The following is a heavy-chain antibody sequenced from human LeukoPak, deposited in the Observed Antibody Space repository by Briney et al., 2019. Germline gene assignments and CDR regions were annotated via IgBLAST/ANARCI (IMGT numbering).Heavy chain of an antibody. CDR1: GYTLTELS. V-gene: IGHV1-24*01. Sequence: GASVKVSCKVSGYTLTELSMHWVRQAPGKGLEWMGGFYPEDGETIYAQKFQGRVTMTEDTSTDTAYMELSSLRSEDTAVYYCATVDRVVLWFGERAFDIWGQGTMVTVSS. CDR3: ATVDRVVLWFGERAFDI. D-gene: IGHD3-10*01. J-gene: IGHJ3*02. CDR2: FYPEDGET.